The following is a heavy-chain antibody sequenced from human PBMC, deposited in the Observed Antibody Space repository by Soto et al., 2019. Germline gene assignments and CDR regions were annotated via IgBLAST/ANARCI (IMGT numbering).Heavy chain of an antibody. CDR1: GYNIFSFG. CDR3: ARTCRSGGSCYLEY. CDR2: VSVPSGDT. D-gene: IGHD2-15*01. Sequence: ASVKVSCKAYGYNIFSFGISAVRQAPGQGLEWVGWVSVPSGDTSSAQNFQGRVTVTTDTSTSTAYLEVGSLRSDDTAVYYCARTCRSGGSCYLEYWGEGTLVTVSS. J-gene: IGHJ4*02. V-gene: IGHV1-18*01.